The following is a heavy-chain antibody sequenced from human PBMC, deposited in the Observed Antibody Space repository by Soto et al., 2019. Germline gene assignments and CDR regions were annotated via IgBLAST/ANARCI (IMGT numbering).Heavy chain of an antibody. V-gene: IGHV4-59*01. Sequence: SETLSLTCTVSGGSISSYYWSWIRQPPGKGLEWIGYIYYSGSTNYNPSLKSRVTISVDTSKNQFSLKLSSVTAADTAVYYCARNSYYDFWSGYPWPGWFDPWGQGTLVTVSS. CDR1: GGSISSYY. CDR2: IYYSGST. CDR3: ARNSYYDFWSGYPWPGWFDP. J-gene: IGHJ5*02. D-gene: IGHD3-3*01.